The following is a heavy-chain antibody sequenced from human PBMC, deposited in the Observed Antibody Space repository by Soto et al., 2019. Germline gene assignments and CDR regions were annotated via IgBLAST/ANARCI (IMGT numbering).Heavy chain of an antibody. CDR2: IYYSGST. CDR1: GGSISSGDYY. D-gene: IGHD5-12*01. CDR3: ARAGNKWLRSLPFAY. V-gene: IGHV4-30-4*01. Sequence: PSETLSLSCTFSGGSISSGDYYWSWIRQPPGKGLEWIGYIYYSGSTDYNPSLKSRVTISVDTSKNQFSLKLSSVTAADTAVYYCARAGNKWLRSLPFAYWGQGTLVTVSS. J-gene: IGHJ4*02.